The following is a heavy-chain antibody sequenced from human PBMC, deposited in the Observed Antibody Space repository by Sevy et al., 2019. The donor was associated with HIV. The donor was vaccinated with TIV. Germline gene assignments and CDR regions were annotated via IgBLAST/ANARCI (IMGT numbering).Heavy chain of an antibody. CDR2: ISYDGSNQ. CDR1: GFTFSSYG. J-gene: IGHJ4*02. Sequence: GGSLRLSCAASGFTFSSYGMHWVRQAPGKGLEWVAVISYDGSNQYYADSVKGRFTISRDNSKNTLYLQMNSLRAEDTAVYYCAKVKSSWYSDPYYFDYWGQGTLVTVSS. D-gene: IGHD6-13*01. V-gene: IGHV3-30*18. CDR3: AKVKSSWYSDPYYFDY.